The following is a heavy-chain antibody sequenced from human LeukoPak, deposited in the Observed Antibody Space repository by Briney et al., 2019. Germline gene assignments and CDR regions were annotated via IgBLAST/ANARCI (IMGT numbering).Heavy chain of an antibody. CDR1: GYSISSGYY. D-gene: IGHD6-13*01. CDR2: IYHSGST. CDR3: ARDLTQQLVPRGWFDP. V-gene: IGHV4-38-2*02. J-gene: IGHJ5*02. Sequence: SETLSLTCAVSGYSISSGYYWGWIRQPPGKGLEWIGSIYHSGSTYYNPSLKSRVTISVDTSKNQFSLKLSSVTAADTAVYYCARDLTQQLVPRGWFDPWGQGTLVTVFS.